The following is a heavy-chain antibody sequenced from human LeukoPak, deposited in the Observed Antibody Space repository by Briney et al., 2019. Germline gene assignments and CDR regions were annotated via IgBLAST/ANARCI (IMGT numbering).Heavy chain of an antibody. J-gene: IGHJ5*02. CDR2: ISGYNGNA. V-gene: IGHV1-18*01. CDR3: ARVDNWNDVGFDP. Sequence: ASVKVSCKPSGYTFTRYGMSWVRQAPGQGLEWLGWISGYNGNANYAEKFHARVTMTTDTSTSTGYMELRSLRSDDTAVYYCARVDNWNDVGFDPWGQGTLVTVSS. D-gene: IGHD1-20*01. CDR1: GYTFTRYG.